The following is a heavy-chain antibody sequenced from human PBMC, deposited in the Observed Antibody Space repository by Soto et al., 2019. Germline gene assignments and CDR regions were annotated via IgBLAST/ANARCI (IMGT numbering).Heavy chain of an antibody. CDR2: IIPIFGTA. CDR1: GGTFSSYV. V-gene: IGHV1-69*06. CDR3: ARVNYYDSSGHVSD. D-gene: IGHD3-22*01. J-gene: IGHJ4*02. Sequence: QVQLVQSGAEVKKPGSSVKVSCKASGGTFSSYVISWVRQAPGQGLEWMGGIIPIFGTANYAQKFQGRVTTTADKSTSTAYMEPSSLRSEDTAVYYCARVNYYDSSGHVSDWGQGTLVTVSS.